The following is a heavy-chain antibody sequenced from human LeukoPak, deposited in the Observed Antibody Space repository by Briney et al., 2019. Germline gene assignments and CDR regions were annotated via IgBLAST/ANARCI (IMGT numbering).Heavy chain of an antibody. Sequence: GGSLRLSCAASGFTFSGSAMQWVRQASGKGLEWVGRIRSKANSYATAYAASVKGRFTISRDDSKNTAYLQMNSLKTEDTAVYYCARGTPVTTRVTDYWGQGTLVTVSS. V-gene: IGHV3-73*01. CDR3: ARGTPVTTRVTDY. D-gene: IGHD4-17*01. J-gene: IGHJ4*02. CDR2: IRSKANSYAT. CDR1: GFTFSGSA.